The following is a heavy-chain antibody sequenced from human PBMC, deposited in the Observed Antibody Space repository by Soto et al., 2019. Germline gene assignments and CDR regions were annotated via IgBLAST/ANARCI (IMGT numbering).Heavy chain of an antibody. CDR1: GGSISSSSYY. CDR3: ASTITIFGVVIPQAHYYYYMDV. CDR2: IYYSGST. D-gene: IGHD3-3*01. J-gene: IGHJ6*03. Sequence: PSETLSLTCTVSGGSISSSSYYWGWIRQPPGKGLEWIGSIYYSGSTYYNPSLKSRVTISVDTSKNQFSLKLSSVTAADTAVYYCASTITIFGVVIPQAHYYYYMDVWGKGTTVTVS. V-gene: IGHV4-39*01.